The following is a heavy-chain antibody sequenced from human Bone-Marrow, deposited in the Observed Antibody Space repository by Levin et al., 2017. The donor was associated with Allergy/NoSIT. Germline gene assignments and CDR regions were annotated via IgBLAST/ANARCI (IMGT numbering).Heavy chain of an antibody. CDR3: VTGTTPEPY. V-gene: IGHV3-33*01. CDR2: IWYDGSKK. CDR1: GFTFSNYG. Sequence: GGSLRLSCAASGFTFSNYGMHWVRQAPGKGLEWVTDIWYDGSKKYYTDSVKGRFTISRDNPKNTLFLQMNSLRVEDTAVYYCVTGTTPEPYWGQGTLVTVSS. D-gene: IGHD1-7*01. J-gene: IGHJ4*02.